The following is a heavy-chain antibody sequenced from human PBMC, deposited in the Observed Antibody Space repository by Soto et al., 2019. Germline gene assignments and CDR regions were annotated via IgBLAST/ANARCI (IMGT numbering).Heavy chain of an antibody. CDR2: IIPIFGTA. V-gene: IGHV1-69*13. J-gene: IGHJ6*02. CDR3: AGYYRGYCSGGSCYGGMDV. CDR1: GGTFSSYA. Sequence: ASVKVSCKASGGTFSSYAISWVRQAPGQGLEWMGGIIPIFGTANYAQKFQGRVTITADESTSTAYMELSSLRSEDTAVYYCAGYYRGYCSGGSCYGGMDVWGQGTTVTVSS. D-gene: IGHD2-15*01.